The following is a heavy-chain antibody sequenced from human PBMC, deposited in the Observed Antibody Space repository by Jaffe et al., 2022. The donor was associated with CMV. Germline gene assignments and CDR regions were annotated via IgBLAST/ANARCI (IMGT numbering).Heavy chain of an antibody. Sequence: EVQLVESGGGLVKPGGSLRLSCAASGFTFSSYSMNWVRQAPGKGLEWVSSISSSSSYIYYADSVKGRFTISRDNAKNSLYLQMNSLRAEDTAVYYCARDLRRSDYSNTLFDYWGQGTLVTVSS. V-gene: IGHV3-21*01. J-gene: IGHJ4*02. D-gene: IGHD5-12*01. CDR1: GFTFSSYS. CDR3: ARDLRRSDYSNTLFDY. CDR2: ISSSSSYI.